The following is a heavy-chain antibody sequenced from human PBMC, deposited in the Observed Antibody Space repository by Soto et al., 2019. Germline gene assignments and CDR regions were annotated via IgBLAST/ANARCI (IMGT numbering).Heavy chain of an antibody. Sequence: GGSLRLSCAASGFTVRSNYMSWVRQAPGKGLEWVSVIYRGGSTYYADSVKGRFTISRDNSKNTLYLQMNSLRAEDTAVYYCARGAYSSSFYGMDVWGQGTTVTVSS. CDR2: IYRGGST. J-gene: IGHJ6*02. V-gene: IGHV3-53*01. CDR3: ARGAYSSSFYGMDV. CDR1: GFTVRSNY. D-gene: IGHD6-6*01.